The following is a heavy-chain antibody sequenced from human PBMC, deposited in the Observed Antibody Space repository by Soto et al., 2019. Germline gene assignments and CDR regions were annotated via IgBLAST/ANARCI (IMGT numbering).Heavy chain of an antibody. J-gene: IGHJ6*02. CDR2: IYYSGST. D-gene: IGHD3-22*01. CDR3: SRRLYYDSSGFVGCGMDV. V-gene: IGHV4-39*01. Sequence: PGKGLEWIGSIYYSGSTYYNPSLKSRVTISVDTSKNQFSLKLSSVTAADTAVYYCSRRLYYDSSGFVGCGMDVWGQGTTVT.